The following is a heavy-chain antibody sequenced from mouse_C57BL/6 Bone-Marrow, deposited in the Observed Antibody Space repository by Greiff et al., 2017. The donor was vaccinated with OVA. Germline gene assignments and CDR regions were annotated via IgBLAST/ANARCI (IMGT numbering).Heavy chain of an antibody. V-gene: IGHV1-82*01. J-gene: IGHJ2*01. Sequence: QVQLQQSGPELVKPGASVKISCKASGYAFSSSWMNWVKQRPGKGLEWIGRIYPGDGDTNYNGKFKGKATLTADKSSSTAYMQLSSLSSEYSAVYFCAILVYCSSRRYFDYWGQGTTRTVSS. CDR3: AILVYCSSRRYFDY. CDR1: GYAFSSSW. D-gene: IGHD1-1*01. CDR2: IYPGDGDT.